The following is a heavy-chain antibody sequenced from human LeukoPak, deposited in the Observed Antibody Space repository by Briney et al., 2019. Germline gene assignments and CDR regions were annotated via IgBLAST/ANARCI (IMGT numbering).Heavy chain of an antibody. CDR1: GFTFSSYW. V-gene: IGHV3-7*01. D-gene: IGHD6-6*01. CDR3: ARTGYSSSSGLYYYYYYYMDV. J-gene: IGHJ6*03. Sequence: PGGSLRLSCAASGFTFSSYWMSWVRQAPGEGLEWVANIKQDGSEKYYVDSVKGRFTISRDNAKNSLYLQMNSLRAEDTAVYYCARTGYSSSSGLYYYYYYYMDVWGKGTTVTVSS. CDR2: IKQDGSEK.